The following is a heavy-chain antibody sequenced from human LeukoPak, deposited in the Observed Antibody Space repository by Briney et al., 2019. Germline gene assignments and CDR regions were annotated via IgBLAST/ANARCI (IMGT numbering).Heavy chain of an antibody. CDR3: GRAFPPLRTSSAGDL. J-gene: IGHJ4*02. CDR1: GFTFSDYD. Sequence: PWGSLRLSCSASGFTFSDYDMNWVRQAPGKGLEWVSSISGLSTHIYYGDSVKGRFSISRDNAKNSVYLQMNSLGVEDTAIYYSGRAFPPLRTSSAGDLWGQGILVTVSS. D-gene: IGHD3-16*01. V-gene: IGHV3-69-1*02. CDR2: ISGLSTHI.